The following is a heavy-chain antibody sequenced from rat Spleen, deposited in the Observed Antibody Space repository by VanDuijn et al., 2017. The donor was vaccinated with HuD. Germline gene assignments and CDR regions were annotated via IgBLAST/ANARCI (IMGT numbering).Heavy chain of an antibody. D-gene: IGHD1-11*01. CDR2: ISPSGGST. V-gene: IGHV5-19*01. J-gene: IGHJ2*01. CDR3: ARQEDYGGYSRDYFGY. CDR1: GFTFSNYG. Sequence: EVQLVESGGGLVQPGRSLKLSCAASGFTFSNYGMHWIRQAPTKGLEWVASISPSGGSTYYRDSVKGRFTISRDNAKSTLYLQMDSLRSEDTATYYCARQEDYGGYSRDYFGYWGQGVVVTVSS.